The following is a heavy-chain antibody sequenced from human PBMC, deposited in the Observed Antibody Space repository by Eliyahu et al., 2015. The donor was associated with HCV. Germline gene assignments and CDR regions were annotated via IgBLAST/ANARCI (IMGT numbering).Heavy chain of an antibody. J-gene: IGHJ5*02. CDR1: GXSITPYX. CDR2: IHYSGST. D-gene: IGHD6-13*01. CDR3: ASGGGGIAMSGTGGWFDP. Sequence: QVQLQESGPGLVKPSETLSLTCPVXGXSITPYXGAWIRQPPGKGLEWIGYIHYSGSTYSNPSLKSRVTISLDTSKNQFSLNLTSVTAADTAVYYCASGGGGIAMSGTGGWFDPWGQGTLVTVSS. V-gene: IGHV4-59*01.